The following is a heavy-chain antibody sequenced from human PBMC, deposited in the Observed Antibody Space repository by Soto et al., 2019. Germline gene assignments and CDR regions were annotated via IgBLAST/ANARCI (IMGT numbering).Heavy chain of an antibody. J-gene: IGHJ6*02. D-gene: IGHD3-3*01. V-gene: IGHV3-15*01. Sequence: GGSLRLSCAASGFTFSNAWMSWVRQAPGKGLEWVGRIKSKTDGGTTDYAAPVKGRFTISRDDSKNTLYLQMNSLKTEDTAVYYCTTLPLITIFGVVKYYGMDVWGQGTTVTVSS. CDR3: TTLPLITIFGVVKYYGMDV. CDR1: GFTFSNAW. CDR2: IKSKTDGGTT.